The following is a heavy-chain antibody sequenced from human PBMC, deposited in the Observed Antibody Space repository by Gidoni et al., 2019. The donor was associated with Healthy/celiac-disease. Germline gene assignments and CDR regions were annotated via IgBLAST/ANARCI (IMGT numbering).Heavy chain of an antibody. CDR1: GFTFSSYS. J-gene: IGHJ4*02. Sequence: EVQLVESGGGLVKPGGSLRLSCAASGFTFSSYSMNWVRQAPEKGLEWVSSISSSSSYIYYADSVKGRFTISRDNAKNSLYLQMNSLRAEDTAVYYCASIGGSGEDYKGPLTDYWGQGTLVTVSS. D-gene: IGHD3-16*01. CDR2: ISSSSSYI. V-gene: IGHV3-21*01. CDR3: ASIGGSGEDYKGPLTDY.